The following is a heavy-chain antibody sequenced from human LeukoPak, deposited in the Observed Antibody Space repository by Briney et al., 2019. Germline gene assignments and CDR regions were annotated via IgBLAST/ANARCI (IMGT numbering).Heavy chain of an antibody. CDR1: GGSVSSGSYY. CDR2: ISYSGST. Sequence: SETLSLTCTVSGGSVSSGSYYWSWIRQPPGKGLEWIGYISYSGSTNYNPSLKSRVTISVDTSKNQFSLKLRSVTAADTAVYYCARGFDWLLSSYFDCWGQGTLVTVSS. J-gene: IGHJ4*02. D-gene: IGHD3-9*01. V-gene: IGHV4-61*01. CDR3: ARGFDWLLSSYFDC.